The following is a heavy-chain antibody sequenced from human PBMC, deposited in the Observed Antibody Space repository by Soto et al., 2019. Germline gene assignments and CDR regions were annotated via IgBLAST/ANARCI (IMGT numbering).Heavy chain of an antibody. CDR2: ISAYNGDT. Sequence: VASVKVSCKASGYTCTSYGVSWVRQAPGQGLEWVGWISAYNGDTNYAQNFQGRVTMTTDTSTSTAYMEVRSLRSDDTAVYYCARDGPVIRARSWFDPWGQGTLVTVSS. CDR1: GYTCTSYG. CDR3: ARDGPVIRARSWFDP. J-gene: IGHJ5*02. V-gene: IGHV1-18*04.